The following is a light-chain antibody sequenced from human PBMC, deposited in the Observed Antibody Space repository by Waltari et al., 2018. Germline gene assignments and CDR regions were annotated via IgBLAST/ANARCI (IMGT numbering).Light chain of an antibody. CDR2: DAS. CDR1: QDIDKV. V-gene: IGKV1-33*01. CDR3: QQYDNLLFT. J-gene: IGKJ3*01. Sequence: DIQLTQSPSSLSASVGDTVTITCQASQDIDKVLHWYNQRPGKATKLLIYDASNLDTGVPSRFSGSGSGTHFTFTISGLQPEDVGTYYCQQYDNLLFTFGPGTKVDMK.